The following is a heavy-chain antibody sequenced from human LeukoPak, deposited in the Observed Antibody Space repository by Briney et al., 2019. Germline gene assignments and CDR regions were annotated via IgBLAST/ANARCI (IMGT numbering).Heavy chain of an antibody. D-gene: IGHD5-24*01. CDR3: ARQQGGYNSMPYYYYYYMDV. J-gene: IGHJ6*03. CDR1: GGSFSGYY. Sequence: TPSETLSLTCAVYGGSFSGYYWSWIRQPPGKGLEWLGEINHSGSTNYNPSLKSRVTISVDTSKDQFSLKLSSVTAADTAVYYCARQQGGYNSMPYYYYYYMDVWGKGTTVTISS. V-gene: IGHV4-34*01. CDR2: INHSGST.